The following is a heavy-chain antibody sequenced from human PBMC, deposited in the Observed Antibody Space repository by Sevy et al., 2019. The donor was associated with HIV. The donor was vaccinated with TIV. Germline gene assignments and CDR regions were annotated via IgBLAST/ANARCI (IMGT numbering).Heavy chain of an antibody. D-gene: IGHD4-17*01. CDR2: IKSKTDGGTT. CDR1: GFTFSNAW. J-gene: IGHJ4*02. V-gene: IGHV3-15*01. Sequence: RGSLRLSRAASGFTFSNAWMSWVRQAPGKGLEWVGRIKSKTDGGTTDYAAPVKGRFTISRDDSKNTLYLQMNSLKTEDTAVYYCTTTLNYGDYVDYWGQRTLVTVSS. CDR3: TTTLNYGDYVDY.